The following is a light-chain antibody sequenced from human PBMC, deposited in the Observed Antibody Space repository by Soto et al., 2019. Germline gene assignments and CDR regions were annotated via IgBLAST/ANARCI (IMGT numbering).Light chain of an antibody. J-gene: IGLJ2*01. CDR2: GVT. CDR3: SSHTSSSTLSVV. CDR1: SSDVGGYNY. Sequence: QSALTQPASVSGSPGQSITISCTGTSSDVGGYNYVSWYQQHPGKAPKLMIYGVTNRPSGVSNRFSGSKSANTASLTISGLQAEDEADYYCSSHTSSSTLSVVFGGGTKLTVL. V-gene: IGLV2-14*01.